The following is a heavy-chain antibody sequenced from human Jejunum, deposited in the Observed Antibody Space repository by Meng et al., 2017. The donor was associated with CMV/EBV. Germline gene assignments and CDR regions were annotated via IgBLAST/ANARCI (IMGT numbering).Heavy chain of an antibody. Sequence: QWQLQRWGAGLLRPSETLSLTCAVYGGSVSGHYWSWIRQTPGKGLEWIGEMNPSGVTIYNPSLKGRVTISVDTSKNQFSLKLTSVTAADTALYYCARELGYCSGGNCYGGTLDYWGQGTLVTVSS. J-gene: IGHJ4*02. CDR3: ARELGYCSGGNCYGGTLDY. D-gene: IGHD2-15*01. CDR1: GGSVSGHY. CDR2: MNPSGVT. V-gene: IGHV4-34*02.